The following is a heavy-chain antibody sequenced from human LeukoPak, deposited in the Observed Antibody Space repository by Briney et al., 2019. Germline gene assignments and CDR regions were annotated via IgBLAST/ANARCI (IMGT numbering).Heavy chain of an antibody. Sequence: GGSLRLSCAASGFTFSSYAMSWVRQAPGKGLEWVANIKQDGSETYYVDAVKGRFTISRDNARNSLSLQMNSLRDEDTAVYFCAGGTGWLIDHWGQGTLVTVSS. V-gene: IGHV3-7*04. J-gene: IGHJ4*02. D-gene: IGHD6-19*01. CDR3: AGGTGWLIDH. CDR2: IKQDGSET. CDR1: GFTFSSYA.